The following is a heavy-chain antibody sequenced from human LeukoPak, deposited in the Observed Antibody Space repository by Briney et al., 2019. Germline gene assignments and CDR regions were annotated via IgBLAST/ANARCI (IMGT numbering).Heavy chain of an antibody. CDR3: AKHLGSHSFLFYYMDV. Sequence: GGSPRLSCEASQFTFSRFAMSWIRQAPGTGLEWVSTLSGSGTATYYADSVKGRFTTSRDNSKDTLYLQMDKLRADDTAVYYCAKHLGSHSFLFYYMDVWGTGTSVIVSS. J-gene: IGHJ6*03. CDR2: LSGSGTAT. V-gene: IGHV3-23*01. D-gene: IGHD2-21*01. CDR1: QFTFSRFA.